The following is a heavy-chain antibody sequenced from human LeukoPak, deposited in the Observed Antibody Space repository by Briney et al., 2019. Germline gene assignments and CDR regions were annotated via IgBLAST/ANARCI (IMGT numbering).Heavy chain of an antibody. CDR2: ITSRGEDT. D-gene: IGHD3-22*01. Sequence: PGGSLRLSCAASEFTFSIYAVSWVRQAPGKGLEWVSSITSRGEDTWYAAFVKRRFTTSKDTSKNTLYLKMNSLRAEDTAVYYCTRDRPNYYGSDGHYYRRNGDYWGQGTLVTVSS. J-gene: IGHJ4*02. V-gene: IGHV3-23*01. CDR3: TRDRPNYYGSDGHYYRRNGDY. CDR1: EFTFSIYA.